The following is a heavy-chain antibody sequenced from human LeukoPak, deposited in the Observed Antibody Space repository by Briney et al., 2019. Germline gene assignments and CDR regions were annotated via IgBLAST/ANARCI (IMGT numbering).Heavy chain of an antibody. V-gene: IGHV1-46*01. CDR1: GYTFTSYY. Sequence: ASVNVSCKASGYTFTSYYMHWVRQAPGQGLEWMGIINPSGGSTSYAQKLQGRVTITGDTSISTAYMELSSLRSDDTAVYYCTRESGSYHGNDYWGQGTLVTVSS. D-gene: IGHD1-26*01. J-gene: IGHJ4*02. CDR2: INPSGGST. CDR3: TRESGSYHGNDY.